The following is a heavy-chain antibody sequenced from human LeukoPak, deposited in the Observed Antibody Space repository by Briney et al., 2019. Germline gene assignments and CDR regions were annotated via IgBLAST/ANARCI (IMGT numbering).Heavy chain of an antibody. CDR3: ARRRPRGYGYDY. CDR2: IYYSGST. CDR1: GGSISSSSYY. D-gene: IGHD5-18*01. V-gene: IGHV4-39*01. Sequence: PSETLSLTCTVSGGSISSSSYYWGWIRQPPGKGLEWIGSIYYSGSTYCNPSLKSRVTISVDTSKNQFSLKLSSVTAADTAVYYCARRRPRGYGYDYWGQGTLVTVSS. J-gene: IGHJ4*02.